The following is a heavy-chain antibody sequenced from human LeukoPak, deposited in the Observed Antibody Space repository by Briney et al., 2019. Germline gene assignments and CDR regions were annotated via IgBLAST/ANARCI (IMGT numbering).Heavy chain of an antibody. D-gene: IGHD6-13*01. Sequence: GGSLRLSCAASGFTFDDYAMHWVRQAPGKGLEWVSGISWNSGSIGYADSVKGRFTISRDNAKNSLYLQMNSLRAEDTALYYCAKVPGLAAAAGPFDYWGQGTLVTVSS. CDR2: ISWNSGSI. CDR3: AKVPGLAAAAGPFDY. V-gene: IGHV3-9*01. CDR1: GFTFDDYA. J-gene: IGHJ4*02.